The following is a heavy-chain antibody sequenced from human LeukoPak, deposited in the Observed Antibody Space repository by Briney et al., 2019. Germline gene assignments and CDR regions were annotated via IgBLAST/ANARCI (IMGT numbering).Heavy chain of an antibody. J-gene: IGHJ6*03. CDR3: AREHGRLALGGYMDV. CDR1: GFTFSSYG. V-gene: IGHV3-33*01. D-gene: IGHD5-12*01. CDR2: IWYDGSNK. Sequence: GRSLRLSCAASGFTFSSYGMHWVRQAPGKGLEWVAVIWYDGSNKYYADSVKGRFTISRDNSKNTLYLQMNSLRAEDTAVYYCAREHGRLALGGYMDVWGKGTTVTVSS.